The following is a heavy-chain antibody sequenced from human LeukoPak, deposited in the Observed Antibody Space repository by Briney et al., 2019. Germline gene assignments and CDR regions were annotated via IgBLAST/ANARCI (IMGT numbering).Heavy chain of an antibody. CDR1: GFIFSDYY. J-gene: IGHJ5*02. V-gene: IGHV3-11*04. CDR2: ISGSGFTI. CDR3: ARGITGMYYYDP. D-gene: IGHD3-10*01. Sequence: GGSLRLSCTASGFIFSDYYMTWIRQAPGKGLEWVSYISGSGFTIYYADSVKGRFTISRDNAKDTLYLQINSLRAEDTAVYYCARGITGMYYYDPWGQGTLVTVSS.